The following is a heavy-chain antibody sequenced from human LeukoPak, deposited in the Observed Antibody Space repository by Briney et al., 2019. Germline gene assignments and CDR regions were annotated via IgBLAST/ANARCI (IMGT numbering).Heavy chain of an antibody. CDR2: ISYDGRNK. Sequence: GGSLRLSCAASGFTFSSYAMHWVRQAPGKGLEWVAVISYDGRNKYYADSVKGRFTISRDNSKNTLYLQMNSLRAEDTAVYYCARVGVAVAGTYWGQGTLVTVSS. D-gene: IGHD6-19*01. CDR1: GFTFSSYA. CDR3: ARVGVAVAGTY. V-gene: IGHV3-30*04. J-gene: IGHJ4*02.